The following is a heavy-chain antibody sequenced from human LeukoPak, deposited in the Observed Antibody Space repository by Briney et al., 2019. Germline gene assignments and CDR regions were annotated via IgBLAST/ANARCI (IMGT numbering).Heavy chain of an antibody. Sequence: PGGSLRLSCAASGFTFSSYAMSWVRQAPGKGLEWVSAISGNGVTTYYADSVKGRFTISRDNSKNTVYLQMNSLRAEDTAVYYCAKGYCSSTSCYTDYWAREPWSPSPQ. V-gene: IGHV3-23*01. CDR1: GFTFSSYA. J-gene: IGHJ4*02. CDR3: AKGYCSSTSCYTDY. D-gene: IGHD2-2*02. CDR2: ISGNGVTT.